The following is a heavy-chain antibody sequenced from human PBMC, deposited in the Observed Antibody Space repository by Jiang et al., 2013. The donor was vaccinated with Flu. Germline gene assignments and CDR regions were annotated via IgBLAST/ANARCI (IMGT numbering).Heavy chain of an antibody. CDR1: GGTFSSYA. J-gene: IGHJ5*02. V-gene: IGHV1-69*10. D-gene: IGHD3-9*01. Sequence: GAEVKKPGSSVKVSCKASGGTFSSYAISWVRQAPGQGLEWMGGIIPILGIANYAQKFQGRVTITADKSTSTAYMELSSLRSEDTAVYYCARAPYDILTGSPIRNWFDPWGQGTLVTVSS. CDR3: ARAPYDILTGSPIRNWFDP. CDR2: IIPILGIA.